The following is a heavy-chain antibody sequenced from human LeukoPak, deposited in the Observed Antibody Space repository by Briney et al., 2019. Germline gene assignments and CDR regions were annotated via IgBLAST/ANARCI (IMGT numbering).Heavy chain of an antibody. CDR3: ARTYYDTVPPHWFDP. CDR2: IYYSGST. CDR1: GGSISRYY. Sequence: SETLSLTCTVSGGSISRYYWSWIRQPPGKGLEWIGYIYYSGSTNYNPSLKSRVTISVDTSKNQFSLKLSSVTAADTAVYYCARTYYDTVPPHWFDPWGQGTLVTVSS. J-gene: IGHJ5*02. D-gene: IGHD3-22*01. V-gene: IGHV4-59*08.